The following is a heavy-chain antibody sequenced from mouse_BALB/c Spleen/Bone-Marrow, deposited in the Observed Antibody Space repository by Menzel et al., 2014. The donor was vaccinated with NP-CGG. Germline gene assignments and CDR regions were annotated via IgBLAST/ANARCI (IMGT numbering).Heavy chain of an antibody. CDR2: IDPSTSET. J-gene: IGHJ4*01. CDR1: DYTFTTYW. V-gene: IGHV1-52*01. Sequence: VQLQQSGPDLVRPGSSVKMSCKASDYTFTTYWMHWVKQRPGQGLEWIGMIDPSTSETRLNQKFKDKATLIVDKSSNTAYMQLSSLTSEDYAVYYCARRTLAMDYWGQGTSVTVSS. CDR3: ARRTLAMDY.